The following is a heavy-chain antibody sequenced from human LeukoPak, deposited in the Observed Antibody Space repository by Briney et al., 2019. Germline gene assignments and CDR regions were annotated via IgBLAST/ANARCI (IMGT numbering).Heavy chain of an antibody. V-gene: IGHV3-7*05. Sequence: GGSLRLSCAASGFTFSNFWMSWVRQAPGEGLEWVANIKEDGSEKYYVDSVKGRFTISRDNARNSLYLQMNSLRAEDTAVYYCAKGGAGDYLDYWGQGTLVTVSS. CDR3: AKGGAGDYLDY. J-gene: IGHJ4*02. CDR2: IKEDGSEK. D-gene: IGHD4-17*01. CDR1: GFTFSNFW.